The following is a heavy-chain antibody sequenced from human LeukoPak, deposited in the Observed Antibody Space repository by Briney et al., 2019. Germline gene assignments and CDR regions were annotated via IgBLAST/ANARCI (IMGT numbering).Heavy chain of an antibody. D-gene: IGHD4-17*01. J-gene: IGHJ4*02. Sequence: SETLSLTCSVSGDSISSYYWTWMRQPAGKGLEWIGRIYTSGSTNYSPSLKSRVTMSVDTSKNQFFLNLTSVTAADTAVYYCAGEGATTRPLDYWGQGTLVTVSS. CDR3: AGEGATTRPLDY. CDR2: IYTSGST. V-gene: IGHV4-4*07. CDR1: GDSISSYY.